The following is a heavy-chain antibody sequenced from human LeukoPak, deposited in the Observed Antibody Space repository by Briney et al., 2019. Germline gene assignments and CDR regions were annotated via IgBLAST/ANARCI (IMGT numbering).Heavy chain of an antibody. CDR1: GYTFSGFY. CDR2: MNPNSGDT. V-gene: IGHV1-2*02. D-gene: IGHD5-24*01. Sequence: ASVKVSCKTSGYTFSGFYIHWVRQAPGQGLEWMGWMNPNSGDTNYAEKFQGRVTMTRDTSFNTAYMELGRLTSDDTAVYYCARSRRDGYNSDFDNWGQGTLVTVSS. CDR3: ARSRRDGYNSDFDN. J-gene: IGHJ4*02.